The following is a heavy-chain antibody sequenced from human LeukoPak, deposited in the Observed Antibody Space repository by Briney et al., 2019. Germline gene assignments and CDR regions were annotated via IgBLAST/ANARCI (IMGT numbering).Heavy chain of an antibody. Sequence: SGTLSLTCAVSGGSISSSNWWSWVRQPPGKGLEWIGEIYHSGSTNYNPSLKSRVTISVDKSKNQFSLKLSSVTAADTAVYFCGSFDSKTETIDYWGQGTLVTVSS. J-gene: IGHJ4*02. CDR2: IYHSGST. CDR1: GGSISSSNW. V-gene: IGHV4-4*02. CDR3: GSFDSKTETIDY. D-gene: IGHD1-14*01.